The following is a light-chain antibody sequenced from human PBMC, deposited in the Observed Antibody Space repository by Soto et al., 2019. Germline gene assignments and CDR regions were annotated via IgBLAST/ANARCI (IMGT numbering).Light chain of an antibody. V-gene: IGKV3-20*01. CDR1: QSVSSR. CDR3: QQYGSSGT. CDR2: GAS. Sequence: ELVLTQSPGTLSLSPGERATLSCRASQSVSSRLAWYQQKPGQAPSLLISGASSRATGIPDRFSGSGSGTEFTLTISRLDPEYFAVYYCQQYGSSGTFGQGTKVDIK. J-gene: IGKJ1*01.